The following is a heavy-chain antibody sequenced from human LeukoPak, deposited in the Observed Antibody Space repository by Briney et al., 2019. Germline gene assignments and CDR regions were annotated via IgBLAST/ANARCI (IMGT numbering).Heavy chain of an antibody. CDR2: ISSSGSTI. Sequence: GGSLRLSCAASGFTFSSYEMNWVRQAPGKGLEWVSYISSSGSTIYYADSVKGRFTISRDNAKNSPYLQMNSLRAEDTAVYYCASLIAGGRGAENWFDPWGQGALVTVSS. CDR3: ASLIAGGRGAENWFDP. V-gene: IGHV3-48*03. D-gene: IGHD1-26*01. J-gene: IGHJ5*02. CDR1: GFTFSSYE.